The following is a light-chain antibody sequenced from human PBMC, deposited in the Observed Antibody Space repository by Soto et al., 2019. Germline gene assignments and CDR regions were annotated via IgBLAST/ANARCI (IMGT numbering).Light chain of an antibody. CDR3: QHVNSYRT. Sequence: DIQLTQSPSFLSASVGDRVTITCRASQGISTFLAWYQQHPGTAPKRLIYDASNLQSGVPSRFSGSGSGTEFTLTISSLQPEDFATYYCQHVNSYRTFGHGTKVDIK. J-gene: IGKJ1*01. V-gene: IGKV1-9*01. CDR1: QGISTF. CDR2: DAS.